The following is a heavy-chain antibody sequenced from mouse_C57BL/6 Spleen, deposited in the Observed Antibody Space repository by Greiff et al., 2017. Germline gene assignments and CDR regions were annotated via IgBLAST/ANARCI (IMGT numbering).Heavy chain of an antibody. Sequence: VQLQQSGTVLARPGASVKMSCKTSGYTFTSYWMHWVKQRPGQGLEWIGAIYPGNSDTSYNQKFKGKAKRTAVTSASTAYMELSSLTNEDSAVYYCTRRPDDYEDYFDYWGQGTTLTVSS. D-gene: IGHD2-4*01. CDR1: GYTFTSYW. CDR2: IYPGNSDT. CDR3: TRRPDDYEDYFDY. V-gene: IGHV1-5*01. J-gene: IGHJ2*01.